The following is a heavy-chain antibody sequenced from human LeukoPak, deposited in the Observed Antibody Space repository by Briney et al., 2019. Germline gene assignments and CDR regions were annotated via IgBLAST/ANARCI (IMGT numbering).Heavy chain of an antibody. V-gene: IGHV4-4*09. D-gene: IGHD3-10*01. CDR2: IYTSGST. J-gene: IGHJ3*02. CDR3: ASQLAMVRGVILWPDAFDM. CDR1: GGSISSYY. Sequence: SETLSLTCTVSGGSISSYYWSWIRQPPGKGLEWIGYIYTSGSTNYNPSLKSRVTISVDTSKNQFSLKLSSVTAADTAVYYCASQLAMVRGVILWPDAFDMWGHGTMVTVSS.